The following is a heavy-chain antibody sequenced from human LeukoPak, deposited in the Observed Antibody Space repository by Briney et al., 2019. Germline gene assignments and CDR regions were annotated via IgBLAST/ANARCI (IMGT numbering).Heavy chain of an antibody. Sequence: SVKVSCKASGGTFSSYAISWVRQAPGQGLEWMGRIIPIFGTANYAQKFQGRVTITTDESTSTAYMELSSLRSEDTAVYYCASTFRTRGYYMDVWGKGTTVTVSS. D-gene: IGHD3-10*01. J-gene: IGHJ6*03. CDR1: GGTFSSYA. CDR3: ASTFRTRGYYMDV. V-gene: IGHV1-69*05. CDR2: IIPIFGTA.